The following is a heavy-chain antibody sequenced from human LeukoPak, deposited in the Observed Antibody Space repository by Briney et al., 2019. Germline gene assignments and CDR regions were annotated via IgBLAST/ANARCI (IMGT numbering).Heavy chain of an antibody. J-gene: IGHJ5*02. CDR3: ARERVRGVHWFDP. Sequence: SDTLSLTCAVSGYSFSSGYYWGWIRQPPGKGLEWIGSIYHSGSTYYNPSLKSRVTMSVDTSKNLFSLKLSSVTAADTAVYYCARERVRGVHWFDPWGQGTLVTVSS. CDR2: IYHSGST. CDR1: GYSFSSGYY. V-gene: IGHV4-38-2*02. D-gene: IGHD3-10*01.